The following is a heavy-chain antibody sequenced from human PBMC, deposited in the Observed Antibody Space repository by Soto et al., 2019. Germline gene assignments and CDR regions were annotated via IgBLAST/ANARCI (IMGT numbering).Heavy chain of an antibody. CDR3: ARDTGNSFDY. V-gene: IGHV1-18*01. CDR1: GYTFNTYF. Sequence: HVQLVQSGGELKKPGASVKVSCNTSGYTFNTYFITWVRQAPGQGLEWMGWISPHNGNTNYAEKFQGRVTMPADTIMKTAYMELRNLRIDDTAVYYCARDTGNSFDYWGQGTPVTVSS. J-gene: IGHJ4*02. CDR2: ISPHNGNT.